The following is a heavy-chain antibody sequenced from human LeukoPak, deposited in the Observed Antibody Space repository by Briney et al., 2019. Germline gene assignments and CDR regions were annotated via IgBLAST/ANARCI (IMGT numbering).Heavy chain of an antibody. CDR3: ARGKGIGPRDNWFDP. D-gene: IGHD2-21*01. CDR1: GYTFSSYD. V-gene: IGHV1-8*01. J-gene: IGHJ5*02. CDR2: MNPSSGNT. Sequence: GASVKVSCKPSGYTFSSYDINWVRQATGQGLEWMGWMNPSSGNTGYAQKFQGRVTMTRNTSITTAYMELSSLRSEDTAVYYCARGKGIGPRDNWFDPWGQGTLVTVSS.